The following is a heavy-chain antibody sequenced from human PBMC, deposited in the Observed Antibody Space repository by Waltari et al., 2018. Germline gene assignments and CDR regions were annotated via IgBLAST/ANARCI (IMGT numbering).Heavy chain of an antibody. J-gene: IGHJ6*02. CDR3: ARDYCDRTKFNGRYV. CDR2: ISYNSINT. D-gene: IGHD3-22*01. V-gene: IGHV3-30*04. Sequence: RQGRGKELEWEGVISYNSINTYYVDTVKGRFTMSRDNSTKMLYLQMNSLRGDDTAVYNCARDYCDRTKFNGRYVWGQGTTVTFSS.